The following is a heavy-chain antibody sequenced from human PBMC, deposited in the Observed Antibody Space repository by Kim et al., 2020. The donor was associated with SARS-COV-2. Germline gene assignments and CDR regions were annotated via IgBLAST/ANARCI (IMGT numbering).Heavy chain of an antibody. CDR3: ARFKPYIGYCSSTSCYHWFDP. CDR2: INTNTGNP. Sequence: ASVKVSCKASGYTFTSYAMNWVRQAPGQGLEWMGWINTNTGNPTYAQGFTGRFVFSLDTSVSTAYLQISSLKAEDTAVYYCARFKPYIGYCSSTSCYHWFDPWGQGTLVTVSS. V-gene: IGHV7-4-1*02. CDR1: GYTFTSYA. D-gene: IGHD2-2*01. J-gene: IGHJ5*02.